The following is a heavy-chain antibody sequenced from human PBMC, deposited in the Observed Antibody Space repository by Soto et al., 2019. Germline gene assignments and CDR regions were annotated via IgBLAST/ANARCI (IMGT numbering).Heavy chain of an antibody. CDR1: GFSFSSYW. Sequence: EVRLVESGGGLVQPGGSLRLSCAASGFSFSSYWLSWVRQAPGKGLEWVANIKQDGSEKYYVDSVKGRFTISRDNAKKSLYLQMNSLRAEDTAVYYCAREAIGYGDFYWGQGTLVTVSS. CDR3: AREAIGYGDFY. D-gene: IGHD4-17*01. V-gene: IGHV3-7*01. CDR2: IKQDGSEK. J-gene: IGHJ4*02.